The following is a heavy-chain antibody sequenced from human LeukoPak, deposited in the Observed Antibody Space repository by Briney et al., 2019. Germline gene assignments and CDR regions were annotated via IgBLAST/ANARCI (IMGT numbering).Heavy chain of an antibody. CDR2: INHSGST. J-gene: IGHJ6*03. CDR1: GGSISSYY. V-gene: IGHV4-34*01. Sequence: ETLSLTCTVSGGSISSYYWSWIRQPPGKGLEWIGEINHSGSTNYNPSFKSRVIASIDTSKDQFSLKLNSVTAGDTAVYYCARHVDMTTVNYYYLDVWGKGPRSPSP. CDR3: ARHVDMTTVNYYYLDV. D-gene: IGHD4-11*01.